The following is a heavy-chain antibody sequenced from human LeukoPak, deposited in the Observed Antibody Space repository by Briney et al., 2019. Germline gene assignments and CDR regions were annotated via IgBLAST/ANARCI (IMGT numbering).Heavy chain of an antibody. CDR1: GGSISSSSYY. Sequence: SETLSLTCTVSGGSISSSSYYWGWIRQPPRKGLEWVGSVYYSGSTYYNPSLKSRVTISVDTPKNQFSLKLSSVTAADTAVYYCARSNLQGFDYWGQGTLVTVSS. CDR3: ARSNLQGFDY. J-gene: IGHJ4*02. CDR2: VYYSGST. V-gene: IGHV4-39*07.